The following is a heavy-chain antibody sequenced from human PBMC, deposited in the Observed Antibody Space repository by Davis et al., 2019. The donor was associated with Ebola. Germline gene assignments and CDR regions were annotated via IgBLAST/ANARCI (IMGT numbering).Heavy chain of an antibody. J-gene: IGHJ4*02. V-gene: IGHV1-69*04. Sequence: SVQVSCKASGGTFSSYAISWVRQAPGQGLEWMGRIIPILGIANYAQKFQGRVTITADKSTSTAYMELSSLRSEDTAVYYCARGASWGSGSYINYWGQGTLVTVSS. CDR1: GGTFSSYA. CDR2: IIPILGIA. CDR3: ARGASWGSGSYINY. D-gene: IGHD3-10*01.